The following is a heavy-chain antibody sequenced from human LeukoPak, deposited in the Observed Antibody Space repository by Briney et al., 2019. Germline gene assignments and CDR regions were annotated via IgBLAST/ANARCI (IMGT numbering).Heavy chain of an antibody. Sequence: ASVKVSCKASGYTFTSYAMHWVRQAPGQRLEWMGWINAGNSNTKYSQKFQGRVTITRDTSASTAYMELSSLRSEDTAVYYCARDPRIAAAGGRFDYWGQGTLVTVSS. J-gene: IGHJ4*02. D-gene: IGHD6-13*01. CDR3: ARDPRIAAAGGRFDY. V-gene: IGHV1-3*01. CDR1: GYTFTSYA. CDR2: INAGNSNT.